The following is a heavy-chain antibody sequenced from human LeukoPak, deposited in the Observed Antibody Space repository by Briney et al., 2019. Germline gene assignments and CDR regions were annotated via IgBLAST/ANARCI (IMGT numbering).Heavy chain of an antibody. CDR2: ISYDGSNK. D-gene: IGHD6-13*01. V-gene: IGHV3-30*18. CDR3: AKGYSSSWYSFYYYYYGMDV. Sequence: PGGSLRLSCAASEFTFSSYGMHWVRQAPGKGLEWVAVISYDGSNKYYADSVKGRFTISRDNSKNTLYLQMNSLRAEDTAVYYCAKGYSSSWYSFYYYYYGMDVWGQGTTVTVSS. CDR1: EFTFSSYG. J-gene: IGHJ6*02.